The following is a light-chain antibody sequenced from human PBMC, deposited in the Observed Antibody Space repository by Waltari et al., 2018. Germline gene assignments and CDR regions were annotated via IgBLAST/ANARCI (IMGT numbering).Light chain of an antibody. Sequence: QSALTQPASVSGSPGQSLTISCTGTSSDVGGYNIVSWYQQHQGKAPQLMIYDVSNRPSGVSNRFSGSKSGNTASLTISGLQAEDDADYYCSSYTSSTVVFGGGTKLTVL. CDR1: SSDVGGYNI. CDR2: DVS. J-gene: IGLJ2*01. CDR3: SSYTSSTVV. V-gene: IGLV2-14*03.